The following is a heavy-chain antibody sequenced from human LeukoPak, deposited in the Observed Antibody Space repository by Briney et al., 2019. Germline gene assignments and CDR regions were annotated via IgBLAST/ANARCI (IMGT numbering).Heavy chain of an antibody. CDR3: ARSGAGTSWFDP. D-gene: IGHD6-13*01. CDR2: ISAYNGNT. Sequence: ASVKVSCKASGYTFTSYGISWVRQAPGQGLEWMGWISAYNGNTNYAQKLQGRVTMTADTSTSTAYKELRSLRSDDTAVYYCARSGAGTSWFDPWGQGTLVTVSS. V-gene: IGHV1-18*01. J-gene: IGHJ5*02. CDR1: GYTFTSYG.